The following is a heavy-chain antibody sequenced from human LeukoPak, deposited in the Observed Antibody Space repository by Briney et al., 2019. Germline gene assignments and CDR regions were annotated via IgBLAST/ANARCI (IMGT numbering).Heavy chain of an antibody. J-gene: IGHJ4*02. Sequence: IIYNHKTNYAREFQGGINMTTDINTSTDYMELKSLTSDDTAVYFCARTGHYRFDYWGQGTLVTVSS. CDR3: ARTGHYRFDY. V-gene: IGHV1-18*01. CDR2: IIYNHKT. D-gene: IGHD3-9*01.